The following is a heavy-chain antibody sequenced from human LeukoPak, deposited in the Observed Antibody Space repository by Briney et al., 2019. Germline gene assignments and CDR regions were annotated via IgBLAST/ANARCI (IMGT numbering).Heavy chain of an antibody. CDR3: ARHSFLSANGEYYFDY. J-gene: IGHJ4*02. Sequence: SSETLSLTCTVSGGSISSGDYYWSWIRQPPGKGLEWIGYIYYSGSTYYNPSLKSRVTISVDTSKNQFSLKLSSVTAADTAVYYCARHSFLSANGEYYFDYWGQGTLVTVSS. CDR2: IYYSGST. D-gene: IGHD4-17*01. CDR1: GGSISSGDYY. V-gene: IGHV4-30-4*01.